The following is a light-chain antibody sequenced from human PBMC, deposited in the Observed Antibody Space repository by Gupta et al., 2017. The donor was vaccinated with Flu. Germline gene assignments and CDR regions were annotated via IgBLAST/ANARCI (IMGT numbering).Light chain of an antibody. J-gene: IGLJ3*02. CDR2: STN. CDR1: SDSLSTSLR. Sequence: SSDSLSTSLRPSWHQQTPGQAPRTLIYSTNARSSGVPDRVSGSILGNKAALTITRAQADDESDYYCMLYMLNDIYLFGGGTKLTVL. CDR3: MLYMLNDIYL. V-gene: IGLV8-61*01.